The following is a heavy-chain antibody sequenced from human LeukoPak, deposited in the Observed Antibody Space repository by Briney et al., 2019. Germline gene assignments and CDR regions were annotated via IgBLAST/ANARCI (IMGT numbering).Heavy chain of an antibody. V-gene: IGHV4-59*01. CDR1: GVSISSYY. CDR2: IYYSGST. J-gene: IGHJ4*02. D-gene: IGHD2-2*01. Sequence: SETLSLTCTVSGVSISSYYWSWVRQPPGKGLEWVGYIYYSGSTNYNPSLKSRVTISVDTSKNQFSLKLSSVTAADTAVYYCARGDVVVPLDYWGQGTLVTVSS. CDR3: ARGDVVVPLDY.